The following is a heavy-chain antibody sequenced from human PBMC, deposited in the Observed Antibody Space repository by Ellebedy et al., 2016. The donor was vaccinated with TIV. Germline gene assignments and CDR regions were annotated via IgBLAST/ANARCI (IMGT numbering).Heavy chain of an antibody. V-gene: IGHV3-23*01. CDR1: GFTFSSFA. Sequence: GGSLRLSCAASGFTFSSFAMHWVRQAPGKGLEWLSDIGGGGDITYHADSVKGRFTITRDNSKNTLYLQMDRVTAEDTAVYYCAKGTSSGFNYDRVGCEYWGQGTLVTVSS. D-gene: IGHD3-22*01. J-gene: IGHJ4*02. CDR3: AKGTSSGFNYDRVGCEY. CDR2: IGGGGDIT.